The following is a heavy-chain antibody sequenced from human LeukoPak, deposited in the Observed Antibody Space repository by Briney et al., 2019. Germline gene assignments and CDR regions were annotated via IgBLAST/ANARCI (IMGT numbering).Heavy chain of an antibody. CDR3: ARLYAFYDSSGYYYYFDY. CDR2: IYYSGST. Sequence: PSETLSLTCTVSGGSIGSSSYYWGWIRQPPGKGLEWIGSIYYSGSTYYNPSLKSRVTISVDTSRNQFSLKLSSVTAADTAVYYCARLYAFYDSSGYYYYFDYWGQGTLVTVSS. D-gene: IGHD3-22*01. V-gene: IGHV4-39*01. CDR1: GGSIGSSSYY. J-gene: IGHJ4*02.